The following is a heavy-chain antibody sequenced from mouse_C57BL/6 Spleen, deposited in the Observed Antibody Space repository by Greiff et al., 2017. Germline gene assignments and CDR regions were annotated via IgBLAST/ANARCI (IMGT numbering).Heavy chain of an antibody. CDR1: GYTFTSYW. D-gene: IGHD1-1*01. CDR3: ARSGITTVVARWYFDV. V-gene: IGHV1-72*01. Sequence: QVQLKPPGAELVKPGASVKLSCKASGYTFTSYWMHWVKQRPGRGLEWIGRIDPNSGGTKYNEKFKSKATLTVDKPSSTAYMQLSSLTSEDSAVYYCARSGITTVVARWYFDVWGTGTTVTVSS. CDR2: IDPNSGGT. J-gene: IGHJ1*03.